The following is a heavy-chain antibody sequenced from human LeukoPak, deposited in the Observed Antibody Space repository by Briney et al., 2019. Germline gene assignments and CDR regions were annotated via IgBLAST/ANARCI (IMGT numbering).Heavy chain of an antibody. CDR3: ARDASGGSGWPYYYYYYYMDV. D-gene: IGHD6-19*01. Sequence: PGGSLRLSCAASGFTFSSYWMSWVRQAPGKGLEWVANIKQDGSEKYYVDSVKGRFTISRDNAKNSLYLQMNSLRAEDTAVYYCARDASGGSGWPYYYYYYYMDVWGKGTTVTVSS. V-gene: IGHV3-7*01. CDR2: IKQDGSEK. J-gene: IGHJ6*03. CDR1: GFTFSSYW.